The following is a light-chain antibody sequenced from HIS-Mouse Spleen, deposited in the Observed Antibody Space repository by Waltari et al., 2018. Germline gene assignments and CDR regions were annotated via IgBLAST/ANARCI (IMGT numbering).Light chain of an antibody. CDR2: EGS. V-gene: IGLV2-23*01. Sequence: QSALTQPASVSGSPGQSITISCTGTSSAVGSYNPFSCYQQHPGKAPKLMIYEGSKRPSGVSNRFSGSKSGNTASLTISGLQAEDEADYYCCSYAGSSTHYVFGTGTKVTVL. CDR1: SSAVGSYNP. J-gene: IGLJ1*01. CDR3: CSYAGSSTHYV.